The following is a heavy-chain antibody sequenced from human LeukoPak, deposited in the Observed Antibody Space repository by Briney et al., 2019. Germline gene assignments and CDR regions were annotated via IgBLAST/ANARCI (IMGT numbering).Heavy chain of an antibody. Sequence: PGGSLRLSCAASGFTFSSYWMNWVRQAPGKGLEWVANIKQDGSEKYYVDSVKGRFTISRDNAKNSLYLQMNSLRAEDTAVYYCARSRVAAAGDPYFDYWGQGTLVTVSS. D-gene: IGHD6-13*01. CDR1: GFTFSSYW. CDR2: IKQDGSEK. J-gene: IGHJ4*02. V-gene: IGHV3-7*01. CDR3: ARSRVAAAGDPYFDY.